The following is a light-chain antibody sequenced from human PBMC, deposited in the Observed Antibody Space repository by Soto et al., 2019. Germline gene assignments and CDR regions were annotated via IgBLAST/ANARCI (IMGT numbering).Light chain of an antibody. V-gene: IGLV1-40*01. CDR2: LNS. J-gene: IGLJ1*01. CDR1: SSNIGAGYD. Sequence: QSVLTQPPSVSGPPGQRVTISCTGSSSNIGAGYDVHWYQQLPGTAPKLLIYLNSNRPSGVPDRFSGSKSGTSASLAITGLQAEDEADYYCQSYDSSLRGSRVFGTGTKVTVL. CDR3: QSYDSSLRGSRV.